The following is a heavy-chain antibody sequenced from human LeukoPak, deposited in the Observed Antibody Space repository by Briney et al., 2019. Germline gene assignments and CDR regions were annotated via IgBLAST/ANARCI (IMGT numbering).Heavy chain of an antibody. V-gene: IGHV3-30-3*01. CDR1: GFTFSSYA. J-gene: IGHJ4*02. Sequence: QPGRSLRLSCAASGFTFSSYAMHWVRQAPGKGLEWVAVISYDGSNKYYADSVKGRFTISRDNSKNTLYLQMNSLRAEDTAVYYCISIEYYFDDWGQGTLVTVPS. CDR3: ISIEYYFDD. CDR2: ISYDGSNK.